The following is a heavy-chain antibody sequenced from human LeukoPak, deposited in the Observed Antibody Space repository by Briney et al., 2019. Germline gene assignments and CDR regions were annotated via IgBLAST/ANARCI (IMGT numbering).Heavy chain of an antibody. V-gene: IGHV3-23*01. CDR2: LSGTGDNT. J-gene: IGHJ4*02. CDR3: ARRSINNWHDY. Sequence: PGGSLRLSCAASGFTFSSYAMRWVRQAPGKGLEWVAALSGTGDNTKYADSVKGRFTFSRQNSKNTLYLQMNNLRADDTALYYCARRSINNWHDYWGQGTLVTVSS. D-gene: IGHD1-1*01. CDR1: GFTFSSYA.